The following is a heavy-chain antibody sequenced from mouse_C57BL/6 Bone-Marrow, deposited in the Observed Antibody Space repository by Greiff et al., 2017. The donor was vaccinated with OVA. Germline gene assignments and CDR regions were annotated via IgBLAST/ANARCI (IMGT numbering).Heavy chain of an antibody. Sequence: QVHVKQSGPGLVQPSQSLSITCTVSGFSLTSYGVHWVRQSPGKGLEWLGVIWSGGSTDYNAAFISRLSISKDNSKSQVFFKMNSLQADDTAIYYCARNPGSSPWYFDVWGTGTTVTVSS. CDR2: IWSGGST. D-gene: IGHD1-1*01. CDR1: GFSLTSYG. V-gene: IGHV2-2*01. CDR3: ARNPGSSPWYFDV. J-gene: IGHJ1*03.